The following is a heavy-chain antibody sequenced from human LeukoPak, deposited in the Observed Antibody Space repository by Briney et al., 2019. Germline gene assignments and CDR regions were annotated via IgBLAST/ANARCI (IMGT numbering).Heavy chain of an antibody. Sequence: SETLSLTCAVYGGSFSGHYWSWIRQPPGKGLEWIGEINHSGSTNYNPSLKSRVTISVDTSKNQFSLKLSSVTAADTAVYYCASVHSHGYIQAVIDYWGQGTLVTVFS. D-gene: IGHD5-18*01. CDR1: GGSFSGHY. CDR2: INHSGST. V-gene: IGHV4-34*01. J-gene: IGHJ4*02. CDR3: ASVHSHGYIQAVIDY.